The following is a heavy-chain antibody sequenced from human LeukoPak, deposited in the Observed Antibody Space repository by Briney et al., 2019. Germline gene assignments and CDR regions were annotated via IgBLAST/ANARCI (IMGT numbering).Heavy chain of an antibody. D-gene: IGHD3-3*01. V-gene: IGHV3-30*18. CDR2: TSYDGIRK. Sequence: GGSLRLSCAASGFAFSTYGMHWVRQAPGKGLEWVAVTSYDGIRKNYAGSVKGRFTISRDNSKNTLYLQMNSLRAEDTAVYYCAKVVWFHHLYYFDYWGQGPLVTVSS. J-gene: IGHJ4*02. CDR3: AKVVWFHHLYYFDY. CDR1: GFAFSTYG.